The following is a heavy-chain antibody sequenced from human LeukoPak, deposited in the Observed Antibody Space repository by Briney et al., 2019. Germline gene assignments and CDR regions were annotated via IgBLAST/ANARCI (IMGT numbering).Heavy chain of an antibody. D-gene: IGHD1-1*01. J-gene: IGHJ4*02. CDR3: ARRSGTSKTFDY. CDR2: IYYSGST. CDR1: GGSISSSSYY. Sequence: SETLSLTCTVSGGSISSSSYYWGWIRQPPGKGLEWIGSIYYSGSTYYNPSLKSRVTISVDTSKNQFSLKLSSVTAADTAVYYCARRSGTSKTFDYWGQGTLVTASS. V-gene: IGHV4-39*01.